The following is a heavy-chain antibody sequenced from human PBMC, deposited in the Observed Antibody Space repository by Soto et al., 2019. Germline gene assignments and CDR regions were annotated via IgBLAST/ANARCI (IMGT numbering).Heavy chain of an antibody. D-gene: IGHD6-25*01. CDR1: GGSISSYY. J-gene: IGHJ6*02. Sequence: QVQLQESGPGLVKPSETLSLTCTVSGGSISSYYWSWIRQPPGKGLEWIGYIYYSGSTNYNPSLKSRVTISVDTSKNQFSLKLSSVTAADTAVYYCARDHAAPYGMDVWGQGTTVTVSS. CDR3: ARDHAAPYGMDV. CDR2: IYYSGST. V-gene: IGHV4-59*01.